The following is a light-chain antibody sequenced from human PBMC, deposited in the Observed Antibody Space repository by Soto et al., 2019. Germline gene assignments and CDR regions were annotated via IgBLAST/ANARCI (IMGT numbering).Light chain of an antibody. V-gene: IGKV3-20*01. CDR3: QQYNSVPRT. Sequence: EIVLTQSPGTLSLSPGERATLSCRASQSASSYLAWYQQKPGQAPRLLIYGASSRATGIPGRFSGSGSGTDFTLTISGQEPYEVAVYDYQQYNSVPRTLCQETKVYIK. J-gene: IGKJ1*01. CDR1: QSASSY. CDR2: GAS.